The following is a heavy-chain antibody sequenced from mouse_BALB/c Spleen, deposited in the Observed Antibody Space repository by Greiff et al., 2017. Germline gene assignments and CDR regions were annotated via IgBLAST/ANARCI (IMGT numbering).Heavy chain of an antibody. CDR1: GYSITSGYY. CDR2: ISYDGSN. Sequence: VQLQQSGPGLVKPSQSLSLTCSVTGYSITSGYYWNWIRQFPGNKLEWMGYISYDGSNNYNPSLKNRISITRDTSKNQFFLKLNSVTTEDTATYYCERRHDYAMDYWGQGTAVTVSS. J-gene: IGHJ4*01. V-gene: IGHV3-6*02. D-gene: IGHD3-1*01. CDR3: ERRHDYAMDY.